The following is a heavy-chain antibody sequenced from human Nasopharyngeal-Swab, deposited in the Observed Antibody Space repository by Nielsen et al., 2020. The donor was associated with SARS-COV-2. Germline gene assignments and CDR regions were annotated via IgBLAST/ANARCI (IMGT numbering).Heavy chain of an antibody. Sequence: SVKVSCKASGFTFTKSAVQWVRQARGQRLEYMGWIVVGSGDTNYAQNFQERVSITRDMSTRTAYMELSSLRSEDTAVYYCAAGNASGWYVNSFDCWGQGTLVTVSS. CDR1: GFTFTKSA. CDR2: IVVGSGDT. V-gene: IGHV1-58*01. CDR3: AAGNASGWYVNSFDC. J-gene: IGHJ4*02. D-gene: IGHD6-19*01.